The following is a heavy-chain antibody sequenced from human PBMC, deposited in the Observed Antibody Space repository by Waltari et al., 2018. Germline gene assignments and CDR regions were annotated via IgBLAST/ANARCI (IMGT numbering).Heavy chain of an antibody. Sequence: QVHLQQWGAGLLKPSETLSLTCGVYGGPLSGHSWSWIRQSPERGLEWIGEVSHRGNTTYNPSLSGRATISVDTSRSQVSLKLHSVTAADTAVYYCAKTLLLSLYALDVWGQGTTVIVSS. CDR3: AKTLLLSLYALDV. V-gene: IGHV4-34*02. J-gene: IGHJ6*01. CDR2: VSHRGNT. D-gene: IGHD1-26*01. CDR1: GGPLSGHS.